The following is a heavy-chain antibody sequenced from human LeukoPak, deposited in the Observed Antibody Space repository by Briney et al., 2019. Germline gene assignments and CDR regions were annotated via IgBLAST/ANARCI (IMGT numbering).Heavy chain of an antibody. CDR3: ARDDPYTYGGDFDY. D-gene: IGHD4-23*01. J-gene: IGHJ4*02. Sequence: GGSLRLSCAASGFTFSSYSINWVRRAPGKGLEWVSSISSSSDYIYYADSVKGRFTISRDNAKKSLYLQMNSLRAEDTAVYYCARDDPYTYGGDFDYWGQGTLVTVSS. CDR2: ISSSSDYI. CDR1: GFTFSSYS. V-gene: IGHV3-21*01.